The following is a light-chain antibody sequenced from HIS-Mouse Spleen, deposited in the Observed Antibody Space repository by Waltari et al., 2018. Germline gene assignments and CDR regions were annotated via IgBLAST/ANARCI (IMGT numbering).Light chain of an antibody. J-gene: IGLJ2*01. Sequence: QSALTQPPSASGSPGQSVTISCTGTSSDVGGYNYVSWYQQHPGKAPKLMIYEGSNRPSGVPARFSGSKAGNTASLTVSGLQAEDEADYYCSSYAGSNNVVFGGGTKLTVL. CDR3: SSYAGSNNVV. CDR2: EGS. CDR1: SSDVGGYNY. V-gene: IGLV2-8*01.